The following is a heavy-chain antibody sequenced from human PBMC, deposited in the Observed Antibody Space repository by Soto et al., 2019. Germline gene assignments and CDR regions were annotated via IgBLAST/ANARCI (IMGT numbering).Heavy chain of an antibody. Sequence: PGGSLRLSCAASGFIFSSYGMHWVRQAPGKGLEWVALIWYDGSNKYSADSVKGRFTISRDNSKNTLYLQMNSLRAEDTAVYYCARDRDAYCGGDCYYYYYGMDVWGQGTTVTVSS. D-gene: IGHD2-21*02. J-gene: IGHJ6*02. CDR3: ARDRDAYCGGDCYYYYYGMDV. V-gene: IGHV3-33*01. CDR1: GFIFSSYG. CDR2: IWYDGSNK.